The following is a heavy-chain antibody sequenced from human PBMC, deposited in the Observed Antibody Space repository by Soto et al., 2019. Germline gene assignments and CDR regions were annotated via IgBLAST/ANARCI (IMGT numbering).Heavy chain of an antibody. Sequence: GGPRLSCAASGFTFSNAWMSWVRQAPGKGLEWVGRIKSKTDGGTTDYAAPVKGRFTISRDDSKNTLYPQMNSLKTEDTAVYYCTTVGGIYYRHDYWGQGTLVTVSS. D-gene: IGHD3-22*01. CDR2: IKSKTDGGTT. V-gene: IGHV3-15*01. J-gene: IGHJ4*02. CDR3: TTVGGIYYRHDY. CDR1: GFTFSNAW.